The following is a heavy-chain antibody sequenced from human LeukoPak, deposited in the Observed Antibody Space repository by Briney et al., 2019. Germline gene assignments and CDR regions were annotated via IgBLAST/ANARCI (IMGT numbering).Heavy chain of an antibody. Sequence: GGSLRLSCAASGFTFSSYWMSWVRQAPGKGLEWVSSISSSSSYIYYADSVKGRFTISRDNAKNSLYLQMNSLRAEDTAVYYCARDRDIVVVPAAIRRVNYFDYWGQGTLVTVSS. J-gene: IGHJ4*02. V-gene: IGHV3-21*01. CDR3: ARDRDIVVVPAAIRRVNYFDY. CDR1: GFTFSSYW. CDR2: ISSSSSYI. D-gene: IGHD2-2*02.